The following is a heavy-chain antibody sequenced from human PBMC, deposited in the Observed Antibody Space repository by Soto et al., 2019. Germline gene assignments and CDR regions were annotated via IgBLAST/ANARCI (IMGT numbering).Heavy chain of an antibody. CDR1: GDFISSDTYY. CDR2: IYYSGIT. D-gene: IGHD1-26*01. Sequence: PSETLSLTCTVSGDFISSDTYYWAWIRQPPGKGLEWIGSIYYSGITYFNPSVKSRVTISVDMSKNQFSLKLSSVTAADTAVYYCARHVGWSYQRYFDYWGQGTLVTVSS. J-gene: IGHJ4*02. V-gene: IGHV4-39*01. CDR3: ARHVGWSYQRYFDY.